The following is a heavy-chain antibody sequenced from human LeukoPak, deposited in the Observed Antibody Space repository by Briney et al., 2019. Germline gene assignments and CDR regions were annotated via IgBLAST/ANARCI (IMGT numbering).Heavy chain of an antibody. J-gene: IGHJ6*03. CDR3: ASITPHYYYYYYMDV. V-gene: IGHV4-39*07. D-gene: IGHD3-3*01. Sequence: PSETLSLICTVSGGSISSSSYYWGWIRQPPGKGLEWIGSIYYSGSTYYNPSLKSRATISVDTSKNQFSLKLSSVTAADTAVYYCASITPHYYYYYYMDVWGKGTTVTVSS. CDR2: IYYSGST. CDR1: GGSISSSSYY.